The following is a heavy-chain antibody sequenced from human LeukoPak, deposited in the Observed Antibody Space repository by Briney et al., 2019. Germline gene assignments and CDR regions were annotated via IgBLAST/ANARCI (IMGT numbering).Heavy chain of an antibody. D-gene: IGHD4-17*01. V-gene: IGHV3-23*01. CDR1: GFTFSSYA. J-gene: IGHJ3*02. CDR2: ISGSGGST. CDR3: AKYLRATVITRDAFDI. Sequence: PGGSLRLSCAASGFTFSSYAMSWVRQAPGKGLEWVSAISGSGGSTYYADSVKGRFTISRDNSKNTLYLQMNSLRAEDTAVYYCAKYLRATVITRDAFDIWGQGTMVTVSS.